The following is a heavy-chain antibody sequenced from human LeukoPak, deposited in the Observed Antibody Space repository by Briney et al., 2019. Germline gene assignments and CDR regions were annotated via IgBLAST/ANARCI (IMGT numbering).Heavy chain of an antibody. D-gene: IGHD2-2*01. V-gene: IGHV1-3*01. J-gene: IGHJ4*02. CDR3: ARSRYCSSTSCYVANLGGSDY. CDR1: GYTFTSYA. CDR2: INAGNGNT. Sequence: ASVKVSCKASGYTFTSYAMHWVRQAPGQRLEWMGWINAGNGNTKYSQKFQGRVTITRDTSASTAYMELSSLRSEDTAVYYCARSRYCSSTSCYVANLGGSDYWGQGTLVTVSS.